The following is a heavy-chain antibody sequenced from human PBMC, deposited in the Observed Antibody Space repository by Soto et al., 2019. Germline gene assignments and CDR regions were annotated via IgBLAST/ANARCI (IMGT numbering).Heavy chain of an antibody. CDR1: GYTFNFYG. D-gene: IGHD3-16*01. J-gene: IGHJ4*02. CDR2: ISGFNGNT. Sequence: ASVKVSCKASGYTFNFYGITWVRQAPGQGLGWMGWISGFNGNTNYAADLQGRVTMTTDTSTSTAYMELRGLRSDDTAVYYCARIGVSSGHESPDFDSWGQGTLVTVSS. CDR3: ARIGVSSGHESPDFDS. V-gene: IGHV1-18*01.